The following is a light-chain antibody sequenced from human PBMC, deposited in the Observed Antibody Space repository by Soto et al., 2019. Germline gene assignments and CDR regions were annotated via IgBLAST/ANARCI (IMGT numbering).Light chain of an antibody. CDR1: RSISRY. Sequence: DIQVTQSPSSLSASVGDRVTITCRASRSISRYLNWYQQKPGKAPKLLIYFASSLQSGVPSRFSGGGSGSDFTLTINSLQPEDFATYYCQQTYSTPRTFGQGTKVEVK. CDR3: QQTYSTPRT. CDR2: FAS. J-gene: IGKJ1*01. V-gene: IGKV1-39*01.